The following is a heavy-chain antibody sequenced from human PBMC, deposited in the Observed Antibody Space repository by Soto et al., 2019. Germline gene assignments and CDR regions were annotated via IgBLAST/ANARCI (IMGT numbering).Heavy chain of an antibody. D-gene: IGHD1-1*01. CDR2: IYASGTT. V-gene: IGHV4-4*07. CDR1: GASISNYY. J-gene: IGHJ4*02. Sequence: QVRLQESGPGLVKPSETLSLTCTVSGASISNYYWSWIRQPAGKGLECLGRIYASGTTTYNPSLRNRVTMSVDTSKNQFSLNLNSVTAADTAVYYCARESRSELGTVEYWGQGTLVTVSS. CDR3: ARESRSELGTVEY.